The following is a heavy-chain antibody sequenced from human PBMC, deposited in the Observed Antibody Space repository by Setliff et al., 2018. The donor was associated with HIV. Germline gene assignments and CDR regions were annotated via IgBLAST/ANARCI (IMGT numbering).Heavy chain of an antibody. CDR2: ISPYNGHT. CDR1: GYTFPTYG. Sequence: ASVKVSCKTPGYTFPTYGISWLRQAPGHGLEWMGWISPYNGHTKYAQTFQGRVTMTIDTSTNSAYMELRSLRSDDTAVYFCARLGSGWSDSYYYAMDVWGQGTTVTVSS. J-gene: IGHJ6*02. V-gene: IGHV1-18*01. CDR3: ARLGSGWSDSYYYAMDV. D-gene: IGHD6-19*01.